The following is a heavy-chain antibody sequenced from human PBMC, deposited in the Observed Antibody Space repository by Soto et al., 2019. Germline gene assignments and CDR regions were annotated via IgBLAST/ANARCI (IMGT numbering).Heavy chain of an antibody. V-gene: IGHV4-34*01. CDR1: GGSFSGYY. D-gene: IGHD6-13*01. CDR3: ARESAAGTLNWFDP. Sequence: SETLSLTCAVYGGSFSGYYWSWIRHPPGKGLEWIGEINHSGSTNYNSSLKSRVTISVDTSKNQFSLKLSSVTAADTAVYYCARESAAGTLNWFDPWGQGTLVTVSS. J-gene: IGHJ5*02. CDR2: INHSGST.